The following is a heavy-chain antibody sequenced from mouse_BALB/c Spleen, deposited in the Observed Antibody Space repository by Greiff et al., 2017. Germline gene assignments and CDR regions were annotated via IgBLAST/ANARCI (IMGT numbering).Heavy chain of an antibody. CDR3: ARHENYRYNYFDY. V-gene: IGHV5-12-1*01. CDR2: ISSGGGST. J-gene: IGHJ2*01. D-gene: IGHD2-14*01. CDR1: GFAFSSYD. Sequence: EVQLVESGGGLVKPGGSLKLSCAASGFAFSSYDMSWVRQTPEKRLEWVAYISSGGGSTYYPDTVKGRFTISRDNAKNTLYLQMSSLKSEDTAMYYCARHENYRYNYFDYWGQGTTLTVSS.